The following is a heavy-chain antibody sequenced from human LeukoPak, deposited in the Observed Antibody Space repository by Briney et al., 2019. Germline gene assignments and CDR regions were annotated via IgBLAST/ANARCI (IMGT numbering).Heavy chain of an antibody. CDR3: AKDMIXDSLDTAMXFDY. D-gene: IGHD5-18*01. CDR1: GFTIDDYA. CDR2: ISWNSGSI. Sequence: GGSLRLSCAASGFTIDDYAMHWVRQAPGKGLEWASGISWNSGSIGYADSVKGRFTISRDNAKNSLYLQMNSLRAEDTALYYCAKDMIXDSLDTAMXFDYWGQGTPVTVS. J-gene: IGHJ4*02. V-gene: IGHV3-9*01.